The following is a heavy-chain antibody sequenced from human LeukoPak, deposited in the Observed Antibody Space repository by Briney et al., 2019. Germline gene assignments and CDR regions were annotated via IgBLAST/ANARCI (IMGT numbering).Heavy chain of an antibody. Sequence: PSETLSLTCAVYGGSFSGYYWSWIRQPPGKGLEWIGEINHSGSTNYNPSLKSRVTISVDTSKNQFSLKLSSVTAADTAVYYCARGSRYSGGYFQIWGQGTLVTVSS. J-gene: IGHJ4*02. D-gene: IGHD1-26*01. CDR2: INHSGST. CDR1: GGSFSGYY. V-gene: IGHV4-34*01. CDR3: ARGSRYSGGYFQI.